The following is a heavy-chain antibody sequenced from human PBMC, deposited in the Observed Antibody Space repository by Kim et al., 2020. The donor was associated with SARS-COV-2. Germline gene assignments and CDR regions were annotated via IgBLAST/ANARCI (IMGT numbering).Heavy chain of an antibody. CDR1: GGSISSYY. Sequence: SETLSLTCTVSGGSISSYYWSWIRQPPGKGLEWIGYIYYSGSTNYNPSLKSRVTISVDTSKNQFSLKLSSVTAADTAVYYCARSGYCSSTSCPDHGMDVWGQGTTVTVSS. CDR3: ARSGYCSSTSCPDHGMDV. D-gene: IGHD2-2*01. V-gene: IGHV4-59*08. CDR2: IYYSGST. J-gene: IGHJ6*02.